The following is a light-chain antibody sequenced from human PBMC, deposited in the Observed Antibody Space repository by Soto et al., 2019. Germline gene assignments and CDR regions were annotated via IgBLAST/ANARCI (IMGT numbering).Light chain of an antibody. Sequence: QAVVTQPASVSGSPGQSIAISCTGTSSDVGGYNYVSWYQQHPGKTPNLMIYDVSNRPSGVSNRFSGSKSGNTASLTISGLQAEDEADYYCSSYTSSSTWVFGGGTKVTVL. CDR2: DVS. CDR1: SSDVGGYNY. CDR3: SSYTSSSTWV. J-gene: IGLJ3*02. V-gene: IGLV2-14*01.